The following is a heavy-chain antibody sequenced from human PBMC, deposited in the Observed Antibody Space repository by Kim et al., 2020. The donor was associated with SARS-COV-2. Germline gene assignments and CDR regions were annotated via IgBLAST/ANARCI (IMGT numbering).Heavy chain of an antibody. CDR1: GFTFSSYS. D-gene: IGHD6-13*01. CDR3: ARAAPGGYSSSLWFDY. Sequence: GGSLRLSCAASGFTFSSYSMNWVRQAPGKGLEWVSSTTSSSTYLYYADSVKGRFTISRDNAKNSLYLQINSLRAEDTAVYYCARAAPGGYSSSLWFDYWGQGTLVTVSS. V-gene: IGHV3-21*01. J-gene: IGHJ4*02. CDR2: TTSSSTYL.